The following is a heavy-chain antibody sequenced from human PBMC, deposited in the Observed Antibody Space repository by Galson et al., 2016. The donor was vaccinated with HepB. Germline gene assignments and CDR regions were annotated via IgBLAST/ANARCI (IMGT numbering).Heavy chain of an antibody. CDR3: ARGATQYGDLIWFDP. V-gene: IGHV4-4*02. D-gene: IGHD4-17*01. J-gene: IGHJ5*02. Sequence: SETLSLTCDVSGGSISSDYWWSWVRQSPGRGLEWIAEIYHSGSTYYNPSLKSRLTISLDTSKNRFSLNLRSVTAADTAVYYCARGATQYGDLIWFDPWGQGTLVTVSS. CDR1: GGSISSDYW. CDR2: IYHSGST.